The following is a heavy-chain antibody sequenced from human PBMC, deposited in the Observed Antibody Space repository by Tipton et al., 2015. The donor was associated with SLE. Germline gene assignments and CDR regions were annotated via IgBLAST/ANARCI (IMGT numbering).Heavy chain of an antibody. J-gene: IGHJ4*02. D-gene: IGHD6-19*01. CDR1: GGSISSSSYY. CDR3: ARHKPLLSIAVAGPGY. V-gene: IGHV4-39*07. CDR2: IYYSGST. Sequence: TLSLTCTVSGGSISSSSYYWGWIRQPPGKGLEWIGSIYYSGSTHYNPSLKSRVTISVDTSKNQFSLKLSSVTAADTAVYYCARHKPLLSIAVAGPGYWGQGTLVPVSS.